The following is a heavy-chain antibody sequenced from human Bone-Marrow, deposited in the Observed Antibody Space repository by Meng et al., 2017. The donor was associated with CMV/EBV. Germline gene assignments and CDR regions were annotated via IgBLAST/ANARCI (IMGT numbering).Heavy chain of an antibody. CDR3: ARHSMCTI. J-gene: IGHJ4*02. V-gene: IGHV5-51*01. Sequence: KVSCKASGYNFINYDIGWVRQIPGEGLEWMGIISPTDSSARYSPSFEGQVTITVDKSVDTAYLQWTSLKASDTAVYYCARHSMCTIWGQGTLVTVSS. CDR1: GYNFINYD. D-gene: IGHD5-24*01. CDR2: ISPTDSSA.